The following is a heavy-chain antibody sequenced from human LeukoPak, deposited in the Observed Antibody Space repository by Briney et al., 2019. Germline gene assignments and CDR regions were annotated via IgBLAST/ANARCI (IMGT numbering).Heavy chain of an antibody. V-gene: IGHV3-23*01. CDR1: GFTLSNYA. CDR3: AKPARTDYADD. CDR2: INGSGDKT. Sequence: GGSLRLSCAASGFTLSNYAMNWVRQAPGKGLEWVSSINGSGDKTYYADSVKGRFTISRDNSKNTLYLQMNSLRAEDTAVYYCAKPARTDYADDWGQGTLVTVSS. D-gene: IGHD1-14*01. J-gene: IGHJ4*02.